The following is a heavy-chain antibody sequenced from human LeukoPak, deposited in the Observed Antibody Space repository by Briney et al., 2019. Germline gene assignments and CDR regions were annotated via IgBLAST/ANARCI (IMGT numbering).Heavy chain of an antibody. CDR2: INPSGGST. J-gene: IGHJ4*02. Sequence: ASVKVSCKASGYTLTSYYMHWVRQAPGQGLEWMGIINPSGGSTSYAQKFQGRVTMTRDTSTSTVYMELSSLRSEDTAVYYCARASDSSGYYAPQHYFDYWGQGTLVTVSP. CDR1: GYTLTSYY. V-gene: IGHV1-46*03. D-gene: IGHD3-22*01. CDR3: ARASDSSGYYAPQHYFDY.